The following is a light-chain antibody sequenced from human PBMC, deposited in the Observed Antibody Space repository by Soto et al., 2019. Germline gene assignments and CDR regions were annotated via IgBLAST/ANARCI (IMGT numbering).Light chain of an antibody. J-gene: IGLJ3*02. CDR2: EVS. CDR3: TSFTSSSTWV. CDR1: SSDVGGYNY. Sequence: QSVLTQPASVSGSPGQSITISCTGTSSDVGGYNYVSWFQQHPGKAPKLKIYEVSNRPSGVSNRFSGSRSGYTASLTISELQAEDEADYYCTSFTSSSTWVFGRGTK. V-gene: IGLV2-14*03.